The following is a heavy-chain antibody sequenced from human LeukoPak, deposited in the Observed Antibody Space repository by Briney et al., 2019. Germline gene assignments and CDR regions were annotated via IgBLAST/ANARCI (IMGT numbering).Heavy chain of an antibody. V-gene: IGHV3-21*04. D-gene: IGHD5-24*01. CDR1: GFTFSSYS. Sequence: GGSLRLSCAASGFTFSSYSMNWVRQAPGKGLEWVSSISSSSSYIYYADSVKGRFTISRDNAKNSLYLQMNSLRAEDTAVYYCAKVLAMATIRGYFDYWGQGTLVTISS. CDR2: ISSSSSYI. J-gene: IGHJ4*02. CDR3: AKVLAMATIRGYFDY.